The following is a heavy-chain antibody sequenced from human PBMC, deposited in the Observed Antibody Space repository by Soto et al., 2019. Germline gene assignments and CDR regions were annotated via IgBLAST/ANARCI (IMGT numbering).Heavy chain of an antibody. J-gene: IGHJ6*02. CDR3: ARAHYGDYGYGMDV. CDR2: IYYSGST. D-gene: IGHD4-17*01. V-gene: IGHV4-31*03. Sequence: SETLSLTCTVSGGSFSSGSYCWSWIRQHPGKGLEWIGYIYYSGSTYYNPSLKSRVTMSADTSKNQFSLKLTSVTAADTAVYYCARAHYGDYGYGMDVWGQGTPVTVSS. CDR1: GGSFSSGSYC.